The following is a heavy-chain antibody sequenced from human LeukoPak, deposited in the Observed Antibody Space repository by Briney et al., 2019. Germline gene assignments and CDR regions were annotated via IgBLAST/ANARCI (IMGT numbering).Heavy chain of an antibody. V-gene: IGHV4-31*03. CDR1: GGSISSRGYY. D-gene: IGHD4-17*01. Sequence: SETLSLTCTVSGGSISSRGYYWSWIRQHPGKDLEWSGYIYYSGSTYYNPSLKSRVTISVDTSKNQFSLKLSSGTAADTAVYYCACITTVTTNWGQGPLDTVSS. CDR3: ACITTVTTN. J-gene: IGHJ1*01. CDR2: IYYSGST.